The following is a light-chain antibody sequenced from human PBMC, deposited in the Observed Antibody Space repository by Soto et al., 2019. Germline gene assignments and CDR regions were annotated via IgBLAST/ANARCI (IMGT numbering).Light chain of an antibody. CDR3: QRYDASPT. Sequence: EIVLTQSPDTLSLSVGERAALSCTASQNIPNNYLVWYQQKPGQTPTVLIYGASNRATGIPDRFSGSGSGTDFTLTISRLDPEDLAVYYCQRYDASPTFGQGTK. CDR2: GAS. J-gene: IGKJ1*01. CDR1: QNIPNNY. V-gene: IGKV3-20*01.